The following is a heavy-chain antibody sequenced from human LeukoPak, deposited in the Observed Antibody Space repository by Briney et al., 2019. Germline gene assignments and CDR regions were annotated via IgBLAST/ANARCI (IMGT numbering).Heavy chain of an antibody. Sequence: PSQTLSLTCAVSGGSISSGGYSWSWIRQPPGKGLEWIGYMYHSGSTYYNLSLKSRVTISVDRSKNQFSLKLSSVTAADTAVYYCARELGNHFDYWGQGTLVTVSS. CDR1: GGSISSGGYS. D-gene: IGHD1-14*01. J-gene: IGHJ4*02. CDR3: ARELGNHFDY. CDR2: MYHSGST. V-gene: IGHV4-30-2*01.